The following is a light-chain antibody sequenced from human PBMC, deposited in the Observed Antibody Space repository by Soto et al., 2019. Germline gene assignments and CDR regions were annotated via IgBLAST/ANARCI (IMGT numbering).Light chain of an antibody. CDR3: HQASSFPLS. CDR1: QGISNY. CDR2: AAS. J-gene: IGKJ4*01. Sequence: DIQMTQSPSAMSASVVDIFSITVRASQGISNYLAWFQQKPGKVPKRLIYAASNLQSGVPSRFSGSGSGTEFTLTITNLQPEDFATYYCHQASSFPLSFGGGTKVDIK. V-gene: IGKV1-17*03.